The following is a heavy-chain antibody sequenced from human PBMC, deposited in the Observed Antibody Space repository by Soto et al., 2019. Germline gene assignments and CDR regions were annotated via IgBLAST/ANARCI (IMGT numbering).Heavy chain of an antibody. D-gene: IGHD6-19*01. CDR3: ARDTSRIAVAVDFDY. CDR1: GYTFTDYA. J-gene: IGHJ4*02. V-gene: IGHV1-18*01. CDR2: ISAYNGNT. Sequence: ASVKVSCKASGYTFTDYAISWVRQAPGQGLEWMGWISAYNGNTHYAQNFLGRVTVTTDTSTTTAYMEVRGLRSDDTAVYYCARDTSRIAVAVDFDYWGQGTLVTVSS.